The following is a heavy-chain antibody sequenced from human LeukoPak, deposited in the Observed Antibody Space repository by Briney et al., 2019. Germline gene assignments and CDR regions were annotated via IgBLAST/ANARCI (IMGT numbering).Heavy chain of an antibody. CDR2: ISHSGST. Sequence: SSGTLSLTCTVSGGSISSYYWSWIRQPPGKGLEWVGSISHSGSTYYNPSLKSRVTISADTSKSQFSLKLSSVTAADTAVYYCARRFVVVVGATSHWYFDLWGRGTLVTVSS. CDR1: GGSISSYY. D-gene: IGHD2-15*01. CDR3: ARRFVVVVGATSHWYFDL. V-gene: IGHV4-59*08. J-gene: IGHJ2*01.